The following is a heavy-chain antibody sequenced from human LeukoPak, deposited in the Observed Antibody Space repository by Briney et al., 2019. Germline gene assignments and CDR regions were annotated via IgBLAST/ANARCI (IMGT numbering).Heavy chain of an antibody. Sequence: SETLSLTRTVSGGSISSHYWSWIRQPPGKGLEWIGYIYYSGSTNYNPSLQSRVTISVDTSKNQFSLKLSSVTAADTAVYYCAREERLRFDPWSQGTLVTVSS. J-gene: IGHJ5*02. CDR2: IYYSGST. D-gene: IGHD1-1*01. V-gene: IGHV4-59*11. CDR3: AREERLRFDP. CDR1: GGSISSHY.